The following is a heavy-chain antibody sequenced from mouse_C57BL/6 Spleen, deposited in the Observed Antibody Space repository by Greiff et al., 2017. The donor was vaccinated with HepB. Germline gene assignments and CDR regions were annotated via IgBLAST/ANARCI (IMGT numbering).Heavy chain of an antibody. D-gene: IGHD2-10*01. CDR2: IDPSDSYT. J-gene: IGHJ3*01. Sequence: QVQLQQPGAELVKPGASVKLSCKASGYTFTSYWMQWVKQRPGQGLEWIGEIDPSDSYTNYNQKFKGKATLTVDTSSSTADMQLSSLTSEDSAVYYCGRPYYGKSFAYWGQGTLVTVSS. CDR1: GYTFTSYW. CDR3: GRPYYGKSFAY. V-gene: IGHV1-50*01.